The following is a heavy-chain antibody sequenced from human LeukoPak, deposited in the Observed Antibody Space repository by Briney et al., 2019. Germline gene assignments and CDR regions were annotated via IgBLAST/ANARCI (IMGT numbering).Heavy chain of an antibody. V-gene: IGHV3-7*03. J-gene: IGHJ4*02. Sequence: GGSLRLSCAASGFTFSSYWMSWVRQAPGKGLEWVANIKQDGSERYYVDSVKGRFTISRDNAKNSLYLQMNSLRAEDTAVYYCARGARDTAMVRGNYFDYWGQGTLVTVSS. CDR3: ARGARDTAMVRGNYFDY. CDR2: IKQDGSER. D-gene: IGHD5-18*01. CDR1: GFTFSSYW.